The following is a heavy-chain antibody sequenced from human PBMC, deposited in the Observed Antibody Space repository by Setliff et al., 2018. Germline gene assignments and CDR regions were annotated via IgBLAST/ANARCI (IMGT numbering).Heavy chain of an antibody. J-gene: IGHJ4*02. V-gene: IGHV4-4*07. CDR2: IYAGEAT. Sequence: SETLSLTCTVSGDSISNYYWIRQTAGKGLEWIGSIYAGEATYYNPSLESRVVISVDSSKERFSLKVSSVTAADTAVYYCARAIVVVPPNALKVYFDHWGPGVQVTVSS. D-gene: IGHD2-2*01. CDR3: ARAIVVVPPNALKVYFDH. CDR1: GDSISNYY.